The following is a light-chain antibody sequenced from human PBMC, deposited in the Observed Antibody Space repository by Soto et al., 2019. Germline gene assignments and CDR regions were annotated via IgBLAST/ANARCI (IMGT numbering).Light chain of an antibody. CDR1: SGINVGTYR. CDR2: YKSDSDK. Sequence: QSVLTQPSSLSASPGASASLTCTLRSGINVGTYRIYWYQQKPGSPPQYLLRYKSDSDKQQGSGVPSSCSGSKDASANAGILLISGLQSEDEADYYCMIWHSSAVVFGGGTKLTVL. V-gene: IGLV5-45*02. CDR3: MIWHSSAVV. J-gene: IGLJ2*01.